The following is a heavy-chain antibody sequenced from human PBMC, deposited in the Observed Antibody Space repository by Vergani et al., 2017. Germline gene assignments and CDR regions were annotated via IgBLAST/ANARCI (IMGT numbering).Heavy chain of an antibody. CDR1: GGTFSSYA. CDR3: ARSQIDIVVVPAASSKRYGMDV. CDR2: IIPIFGTA. D-gene: IGHD2-2*01. J-gene: IGHJ6*02. V-gene: IGHV1-69*13. Sequence: QVQLVQSGAEVKKPGSSVKVSCKASGGTFSSYAISWVRQGPGQGLEWMGRIIPIFGTANYAKKFQGRVTITAAESTSTAYMELSSLRSEDTAVYYCARSQIDIVVVPAASSKRYGMDVWGQGTTVTVSS.